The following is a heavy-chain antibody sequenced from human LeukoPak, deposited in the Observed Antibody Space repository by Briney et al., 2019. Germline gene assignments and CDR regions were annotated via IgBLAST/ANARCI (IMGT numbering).Heavy chain of an antibody. CDR3: ARAPITSPFYFDY. CDR2: INWSGGST. V-gene: IGHV3-20*04. CDR1: GFAFDEHG. D-gene: IGHD2-2*01. Sequence: GGSLRLSRTASGFAFDEHGMSWVRQVPGKGLEWVSGINWSGGSTGYADPLRGRFTISRDNAKNSLYLQMDSLTAEDTALYYCARAPITSPFYFDYWGQGTLVTVSS. J-gene: IGHJ4*02.